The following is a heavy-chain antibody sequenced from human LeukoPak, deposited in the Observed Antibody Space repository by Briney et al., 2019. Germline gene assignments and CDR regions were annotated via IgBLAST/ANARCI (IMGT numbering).Heavy chain of an antibody. CDR1: GFAFSTYA. V-gene: IGHV3-30-3*01. Sequence: GGSLRLSCAASGFAFSTYAMHWVRQGPGKGLEWVALVSYDGGSKYYADSVKGRFTISRDNSKNTLYLQMNSLRAEDTAVYYCARTLYDSSGYWYYFDYWGQGTLVTVSS. D-gene: IGHD3-22*01. CDR3: ARTLYDSSGYWYYFDY. J-gene: IGHJ4*02. CDR2: VSYDGGSK.